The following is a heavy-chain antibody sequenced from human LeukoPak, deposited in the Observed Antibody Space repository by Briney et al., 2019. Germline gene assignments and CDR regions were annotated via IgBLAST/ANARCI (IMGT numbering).Heavy chain of an antibody. CDR2: IYYSGST. V-gene: IGHV4-59*08. Sequence: SETLSLTCTVSGGSFSNYCWSWIRQPPGKGLEWIGYIYYSGSTNYNPSLRSRVTISVDTSKNQFSLKLSSVTAADTAVYYCASLSIFGVVIPQGYWGQGTLVTVSS. J-gene: IGHJ4*02. CDR3: ASLSIFGVVIPQGY. CDR1: GGSFSNYC. D-gene: IGHD3-3*01.